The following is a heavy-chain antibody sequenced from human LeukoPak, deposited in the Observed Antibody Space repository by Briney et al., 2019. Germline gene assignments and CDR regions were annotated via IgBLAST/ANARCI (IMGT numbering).Heavy chain of an antibody. D-gene: IGHD1-26*01. J-gene: IGHJ4*02. V-gene: IGHV4-30-4*01. CDR3: ARERSGSYSGFDY. Sequence: SQTLSLTCTVSGGSISSGDYYWSWIRQPPGKGLEWIGYIYYSGSTYYNPSLKSRITISVDTSKNQFSLKLSSVTAADTAVYYCARERSGSYSGFDYWGQRTLVTVSS. CDR1: GGSISSGDYY. CDR2: IYYSGST.